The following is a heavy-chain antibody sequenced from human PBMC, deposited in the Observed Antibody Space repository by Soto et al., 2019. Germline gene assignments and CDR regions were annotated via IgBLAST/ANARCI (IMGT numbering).Heavy chain of an antibody. Sequence: QITLKESGPTLVKPTQTLTLTCIFSGFSFTADGVGVGWIRQPPGKALEWLALIYWDDDTRYRASLKSRLTITKDSSKNQLVLIMTNMDPVDTATYYCAHAFGGTSWPNDAFDVWGQGTVVTVSS. D-gene: IGHD3-16*01. V-gene: IGHV2-5*02. CDR3: AHAFGGTSWPNDAFDV. CDR2: IYWDDDT. J-gene: IGHJ3*01. CDR1: GFSFTADGVG.